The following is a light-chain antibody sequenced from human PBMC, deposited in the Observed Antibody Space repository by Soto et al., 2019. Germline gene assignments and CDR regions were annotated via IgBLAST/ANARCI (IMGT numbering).Light chain of an antibody. CDR1: QSLTSDY. CDR2: GAS. J-gene: IGKJ1*01. Sequence: EIVLTQSPGTLSLSPGERATLSCRASQSLTSDYLARYQQKPGQTPRLLIHGASSRATGIPDRFSGSGSGTDFTLTISRLEPEDSAVYYCQQSGRPFGQGTKVDIK. V-gene: IGKV3-20*01. CDR3: QQSGRP.